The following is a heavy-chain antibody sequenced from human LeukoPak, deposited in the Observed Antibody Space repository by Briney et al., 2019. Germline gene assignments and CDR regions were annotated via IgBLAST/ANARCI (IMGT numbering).Heavy chain of an antibody. J-gene: IGHJ3*02. CDR1: GGSISSSSYY. Sequence: SETLSLTCTVSGGSISSSSYYWGWIRQPPGKGPEWIGSVYYIGSTFYNPSLKSRLTMSIDTSKNQFSLKLRSVTAADTAVYYCAREDAEQMDNSFDIWGQGTMVTVSS. V-gene: IGHV4-39*07. CDR3: AREDAEQMDNSFDI. CDR2: VYYIGST. D-gene: IGHD5-24*01.